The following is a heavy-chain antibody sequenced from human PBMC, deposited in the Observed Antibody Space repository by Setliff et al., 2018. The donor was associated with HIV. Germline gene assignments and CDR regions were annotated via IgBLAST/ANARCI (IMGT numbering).Heavy chain of an antibody. CDR2: IYHSGST. CDR3: AREIATYYYDSSGYCYFDY. CDR1: GYSISSGYY. J-gene: IGHJ4*02. V-gene: IGHV4-38-2*02. D-gene: IGHD3-22*01. Sequence: SETLSLTCAVSGYSISSGYYWGWVRQPPGKGLEWIGSIYHSGSTYYNPSLKSRVTISVDTSKNQFSLKLSSVTAADTAVYYCAREIATYYYDSSGYCYFDYWGQGTLVT.